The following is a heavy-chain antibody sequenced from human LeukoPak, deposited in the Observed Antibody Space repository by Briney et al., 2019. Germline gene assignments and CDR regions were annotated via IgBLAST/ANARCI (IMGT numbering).Heavy chain of an antibody. CDR2: IRSKAYGGTT. CDR3: TRPTAPTSASGSYFY. Sequence: GGSLRLSCTTSGFTFGDYAMSWVRQAPGKGLEWVGFIRSKAYGGTTEYAASVKGRFTFSRDDSKSIAYLEMNGLKTEDTAVYFCTRPTAPTSASGSYFYWGQGNLVTVSS. J-gene: IGHJ4*02. CDR1: GFTFGDYA. V-gene: IGHV3-49*04. D-gene: IGHD3-10*01.